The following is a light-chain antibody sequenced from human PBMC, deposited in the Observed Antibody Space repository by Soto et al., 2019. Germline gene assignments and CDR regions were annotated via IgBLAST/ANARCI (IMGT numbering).Light chain of an antibody. J-gene: IGLJ2*01. V-gene: IGLV2-14*01. CDR2: DVS. CDR1: SSDVGGYNY. Sequence: QSALTQPASVSGSPGQSITISCTGTSSDVGGYNYVSWYQQHPGKAPKLMIYDVSNRPSGVSNRFSGSKYGNTASLTISGLKAEDEADYYCSSYTSSSTVVFGGGTQMTVL. CDR3: SSYTSSSTVV.